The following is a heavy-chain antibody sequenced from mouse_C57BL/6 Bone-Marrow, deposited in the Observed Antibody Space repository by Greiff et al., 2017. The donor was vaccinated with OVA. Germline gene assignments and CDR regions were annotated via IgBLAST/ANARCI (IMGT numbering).Heavy chain of an antibody. CDR2: IDPSDSYT. Sequence: QVHVQQPGAELVKPGASVKLSCKASGYTFTSYWMQWVKQRPGQGLEWIGEIDPSDSYTNYNQKFKGKATLTVDTSTSTAYMQLSSLTSEDSAFYDCEREGCSNFPKDYWGQGTTVTVSS. J-gene: IGHJ4*01. D-gene: IGHD2-5*01. V-gene: IGHV1-50*01. CDR1: GYTFTSYW. CDR3: EREGCSNFPKDY.